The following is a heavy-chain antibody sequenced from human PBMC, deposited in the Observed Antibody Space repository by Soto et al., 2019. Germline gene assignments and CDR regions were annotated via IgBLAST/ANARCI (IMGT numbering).Heavy chain of an antibody. CDR2: IIPIFGTA. D-gene: IGHD1-26*01. Sequence: QVQLVQSGAEVKKPGSSVKVSCKAYGGTFSSYAISWVRQAPGQGLEWMGGIIPIFGTANYAQKFQGRVTITADESTSTAYMELSSLRSEDTAVYYCASFAFLGPRGDYYYGMDVWGEGTTVTVSS. CDR1: GGTFSSYA. V-gene: IGHV1-69*12. CDR3: ASFAFLGPRGDYYYGMDV. J-gene: IGHJ6*04.